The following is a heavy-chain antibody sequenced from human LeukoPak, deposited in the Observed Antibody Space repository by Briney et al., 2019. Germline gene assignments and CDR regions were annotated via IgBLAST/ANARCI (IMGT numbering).Heavy chain of an antibody. D-gene: IGHD3-9*01. CDR2: IYYSGST. Sequence: SETLSLTCTVSGGSISSSSYYWGWIRQPPGKGLEWIGSIYYSGSTSYNPSLKSRVTISVDTSKNQFSLKLTSVTAADTAVYYCASRNDILTGYEFDFWGQGTLVTVSS. J-gene: IGHJ4*02. CDR3: ASRNDILTGYEFDF. CDR1: GGSISSSSYY. V-gene: IGHV4-39*01.